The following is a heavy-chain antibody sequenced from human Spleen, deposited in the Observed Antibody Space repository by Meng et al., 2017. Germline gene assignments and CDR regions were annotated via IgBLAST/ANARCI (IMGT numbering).Heavy chain of an antibody. V-gene: IGHV6-1*01. Sequence: SETLSLTCAISGDSVSSNSPAWNWIRQSPSRGLEWLGRTYYRSKWYNDYAVSVKSRIIINPDTSKNQFSLQLNSVTPEDTAVYYCARTSSNEDYDYLRAFDIWGQGTVVTVSS. CDR3: ARTSSNEDYDYLRAFDI. CDR1: GDSVSSNSPA. CDR2: TYYRSKWYN. D-gene: IGHD5-12*01. J-gene: IGHJ3*02.